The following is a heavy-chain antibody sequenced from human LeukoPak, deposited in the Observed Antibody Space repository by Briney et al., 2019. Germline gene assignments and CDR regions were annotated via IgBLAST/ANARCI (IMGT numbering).Heavy chain of an antibody. J-gene: IGHJ4*02. Sequence: SVKVSCKASGGTFSSYAISWVRQAPGQGLEWMGGIIPIFGTANYAQKFQGRVTITTDESTSTAYMELSSLRSEDTAVYYCARGPHERSGYPDDWGQGTLVTVSS. D-gene: IGHD3-22*01. CDR1: GGTFSSYA. V-gene: IGHV1-69*05. CDR3: ARGPHERSGYPDD. CDR2: IIPIFGTA.